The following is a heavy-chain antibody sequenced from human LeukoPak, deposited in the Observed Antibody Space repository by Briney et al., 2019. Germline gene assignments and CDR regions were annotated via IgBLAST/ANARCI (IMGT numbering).Heavy chain of an antibody. J-gene: IGHJ6*02. D-gene: IGHD6-19*01. CDR2: MSWTSGSI. V-gene: IGHV3-9*01. CDR1: EFTFDDYV. Sequence: GRSLRLSCGVSEFTFDDYVIHWVRQGPGKDLEWVAAMSWTSGSIAYADSVKGRFNIFRDNAQSSLYLQMNSLRAEDTAFYYCARSSGSYDGYYGVEVWGQGTTVIVSS. CDR3: ARSSGSYDGYYGVEV.